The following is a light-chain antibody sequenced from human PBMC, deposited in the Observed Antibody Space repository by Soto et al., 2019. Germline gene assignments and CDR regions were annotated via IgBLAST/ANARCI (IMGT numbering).Light chain of an antibody. CDR2: VNSDGRH. J-gene: IGLJ1*01. CDR3: QTWGTGIHYV. Sequence: QPVLTQSPSASASLGASVKLTCTLSSGHSSYDIAWHQQQPEKGPRYLMKVNSDGRHTKGDGIPDRFSGSSSGAERYLIISSLQSEDEADYYCQTWGTGIHYVFGTGTKVTVL. V-gene: IGLV4-69*01. CDR1: SGHSSYD.